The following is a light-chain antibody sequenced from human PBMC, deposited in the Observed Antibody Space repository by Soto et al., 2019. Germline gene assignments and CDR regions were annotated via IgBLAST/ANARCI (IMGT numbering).Light chain of an antibody. CDR2: GAS. Sequence: EIVLTQSPGTRSLSPGGSATLSCRASQTVSNYLAWYQQKPGQAPRLLVYGASNRATGIPDRFSGSGSGTDFTLTISRLEPEDFAVYYCQHYDNSRTFGQGTKVDIK. J-gene: IGKJ1*01. CDR1: QTVSNY. V-gene: IGKV3-20*01. CDR3: QHYDNSRT.